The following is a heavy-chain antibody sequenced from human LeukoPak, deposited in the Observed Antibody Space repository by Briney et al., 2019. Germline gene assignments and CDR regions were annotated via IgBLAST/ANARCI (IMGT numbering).Heavy chain of an antibody. CDR3: ASSGSWGPSDY. CDR1: GVSISTYH. CDR2: VQTSGST. D-gene: IGHD1-26*01. J-gene: IGHJ4*02. V-gene: IGHV4-4*09. Sequence: SETLSLTRTVSGVSISTYHWSWIRQPPGKGLEWIGYVQTSGSTDHNSSLKSRVTISVDTCKNPFSLKVTSVTAADSAIYYCASSGSWGPSDYWGQGLMVTVSS.